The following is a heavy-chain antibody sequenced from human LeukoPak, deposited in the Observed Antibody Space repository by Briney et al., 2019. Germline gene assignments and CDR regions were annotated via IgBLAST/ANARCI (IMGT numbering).Heavy chain of an antibody. Sequence: SETLSLTCTVSGGSISNNYWSWIRQPPGKGLEWIGYIYYTGTTNFNPSLKSRVTMSVDTSKNQFSLKLSSVTAADTAVYYCARDRWFDPWGQGTLVTVSS. CDR3: ARDRWFDP. J-gene: IGHJ5*02. V-gene: IGHV4-59*12. CDR2: IYYTGTT. CDR1: GGSISNNY.